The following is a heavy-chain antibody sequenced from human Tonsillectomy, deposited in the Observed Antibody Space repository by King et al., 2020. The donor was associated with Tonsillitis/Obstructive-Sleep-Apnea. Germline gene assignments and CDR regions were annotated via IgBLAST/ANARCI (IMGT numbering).Heavy chain of an antibody. CDR2: INHGGST. D-gene: IGHD3-9*01. CDR1: GGSFRGYY. Sequence: VQLQQWGAGLLKPSETLSLTCAVYGGSFRGYYWSWIRQPPGKALEWIGEINHGGSTRYSPSLKSRVTISLDSSKNKFSLKLNSMTAADPAVYYCARGDLLTGYYASTHFDYWGQGTLVTVSS. CDR3: ARGDLLTGYYASTHFDY. V-gene: IGHV4-34*01. J-gene: IGHJ4*02.